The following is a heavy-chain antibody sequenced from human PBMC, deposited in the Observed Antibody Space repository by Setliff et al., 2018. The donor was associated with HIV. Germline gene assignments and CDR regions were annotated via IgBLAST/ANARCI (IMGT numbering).Heavy chain of an antibody. J-gene: IGHJ6*02. CDR1: GFTFSSYA. Sequence: GGSLRLSCAASGFTFSSYAMNWVRQAPGKGLEWVSAMSDTGGITNYADSVKGRFTMSRDNSKNTLYLEMNSLRAEDTALYYCAKDRGPEGAPYSYYGMDVWGQGTTVTVSS. CDR3: AKDRGPEGAPYSYYGMDV. V-gene: IGHV3-23*01. CDR2: MSDTGGIT.